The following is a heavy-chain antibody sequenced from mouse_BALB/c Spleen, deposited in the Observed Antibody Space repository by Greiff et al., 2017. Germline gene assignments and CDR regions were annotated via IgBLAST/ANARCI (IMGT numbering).Heavy chain of an antibody. V-gene: IGHV5-6-5*01. CDR2: ISRGGST. CDR3: ARGDDGYSSWFAY. J-gene: IGHJ3*01. CDR1: GFTFSSYA. Sequence: EVKLMESGGGLVKPGGSLKLSCAASGFTFSSYAMSWVRQTPEKWLERVASISRGGSTYYPESVKGRFTISRDNARNILYLQMSSLRSEDPAMHYCARGDDGYSSWFAYWGQGTLVTVSA. D-gene: IGHD2-3*01.